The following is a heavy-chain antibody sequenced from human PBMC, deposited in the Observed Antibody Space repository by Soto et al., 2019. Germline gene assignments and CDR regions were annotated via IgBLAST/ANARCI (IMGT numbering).Heavy chain of an antibody. CDR1: GGSISSSSYY. Sequence: SETLSLTCTVSGGSISSSSYYWGWIRQPPGKGLEWIGSIYYSGSTYYNTSLKKQVTISVDTSKNQLSMKLSSVTAADTAVYYCARLFAIFGVVIIPDSKGWFDPWGQGTLVTVSS. V-gene: IGHV4-39*01. D-gene: IGHD3-3*01. J-gene: IGHJ5*02. CDR2: IYYSGST. CDR3: ARLFAIFGVVIIPDSKGWFDP.